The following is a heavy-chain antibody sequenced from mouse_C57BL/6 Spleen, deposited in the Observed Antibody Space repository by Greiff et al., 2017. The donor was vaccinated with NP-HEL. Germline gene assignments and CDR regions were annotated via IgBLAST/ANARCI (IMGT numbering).Heavy chain of an antibody. CDR2: ISYDGSN. CDR1: GYSITSGYY. J-gene: IGHJ2*01. D-gene: IGHD1-1*01. V-gene: IGHV3-6*01. CDR3: ARARATVVAGGYFDY. Sequence: EVKLMESGPGLVKPSQSLSLTCSVTGYSITSGYYWNWIRQFPGNKLEWMGYISYDGSNNYNPSLKNRISITRDTSKNQFFLKLNSVTTEDTATYYCARARATVVAGGYFDYWGQGTTLTVSS.